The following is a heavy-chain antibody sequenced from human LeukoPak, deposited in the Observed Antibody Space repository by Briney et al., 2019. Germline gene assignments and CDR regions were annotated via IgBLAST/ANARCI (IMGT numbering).Heavy chain of an antibody. Sequence: PGGSLRLSCAASGFTFSSYAMSWVRQAPGKGLEWVSAISGSGGSTYYADSVKGRFTISRDNAKNTLYLQMNSLRAEDTAAYYCARMGLEMATALDYWGQGTLVTVSS. CDR3: ARMGLEMATALDY. V-gene: IGHV3-23*01. D-gene: IGHD5-24*01. CDR1: GFTFSSYA. J-gene: IGHJ4*02. CDR2: ISGSGGST.